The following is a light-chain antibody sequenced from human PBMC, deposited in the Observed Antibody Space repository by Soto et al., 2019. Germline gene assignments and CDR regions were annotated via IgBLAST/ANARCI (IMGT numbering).Light chain of an antibody. CDR2: GAS. J-gene: IGKJ1*01. Sequence: EIVLTQSPGTLSLSPGERATLSCRASQSVSGRYLAWYQQKPGQAPRPLIYGASSRASGIPDRFSGSGSGTDFTLTISRLELEDFAVYYCQQYGSTPWTFGQGTKVEIK. CDR3: QQYGSTPWT. CDR1: QSVSGRY. V-gene: IGKV3-20*01.